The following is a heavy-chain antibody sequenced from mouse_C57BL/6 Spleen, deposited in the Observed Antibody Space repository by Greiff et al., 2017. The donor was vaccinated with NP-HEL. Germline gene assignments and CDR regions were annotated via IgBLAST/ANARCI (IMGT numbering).Heavy chain of an antibody. CDR3: ARDGAQAHFDY. Sequence: EVKLVESGGGLVKPGGSLKLSCAASGFTFSSYAMSWVRQTPEKRLEWVATISDGGSYTYYPDNVKGRFTISRDNAKNNLYLQMSHLKSEDTAMYYCARDGAQAHFDYWGQGTTLTVSS. CDR2: ISDGGSYT. J-gene: IGHJ2*01. V-gene: IGHV5-4*01. D-gene: IGHD3-2*02. CDR1: GFTFSSYA.